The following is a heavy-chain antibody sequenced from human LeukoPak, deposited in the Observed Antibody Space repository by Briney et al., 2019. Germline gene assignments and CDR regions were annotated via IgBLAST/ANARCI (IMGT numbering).Heavy chain of an antibody. Sequence: GGSLRLSCAASGLTFSSYAMHWVRQAPGKGLEWVAVISYDGSNKYYADSVKGRFTISRDNSKNTLYLQMNSLRAEDTAVYYCARSESIRHAPTGFQHWGQGTLVTVSS. D-gene: IGHD6-6*01. V-gene: IGHV3-30*04. J-gene: IGHJ1*01. CDR1: GLTFSSYA. CDR2: ISYDGSNK. CDR3: ARSESIRHAPTGFQH.